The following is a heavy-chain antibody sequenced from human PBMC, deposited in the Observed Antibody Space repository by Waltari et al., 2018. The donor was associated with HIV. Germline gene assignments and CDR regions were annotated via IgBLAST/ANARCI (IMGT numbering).Heavy chain of an antibody. CDR1: GYSISSGYY. J-gene: IGHJ5*02. Sequence: QVQLQESGPGLVKPSETLSLTCAVSGYSISSGYYWGWNRQPPGKGLEWIGSIYHSGSTYDNPTLRSRVTITVDTSKNQYSLRLSSVTAEDAAVYYCARLLLREFDPWGQGTLVTVSS. CDR2: IYHSGST. CDR3: ARLLLREFDP. D-gene: IGHD3-22*01. V-gene: IGHV4-38-2*01.